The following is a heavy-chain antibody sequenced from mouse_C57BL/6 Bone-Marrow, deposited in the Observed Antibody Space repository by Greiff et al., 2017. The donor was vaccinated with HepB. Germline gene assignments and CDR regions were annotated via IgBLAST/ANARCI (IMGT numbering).Heavy chain of an antibody. CDR2: IYPGDGDT. J-gene: IGHJ3*01. CDR1: GYAFSSSW. Sequence: QVQLQQSGPELVKPGASVKISCKASGYAFSSSWMNWVKQRPGKGLEWIGRIYPGDGDTNYNGKFKGKATLTADKSSSTAYMQLSSLTSEDSAVYFCARDYYGSSPPWFAYWGQGTLVTVSA. D-gene: IGHD1-1*01. CDR3: ARDYYGSSPPWFAY. V-gene: IGHV1-82*01.